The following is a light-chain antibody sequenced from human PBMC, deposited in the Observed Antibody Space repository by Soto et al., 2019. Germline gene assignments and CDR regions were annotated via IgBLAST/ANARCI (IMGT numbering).Light chain of an antibody. Sequence: DIQMTQSPSSLSASVGDRVTITCRASQSISSYLNWYQQKPGKAPKLLIYAASSLQSGVPSRFSGSGSGTDFTLTISSRQPEDFATYYCQQSYSTPMYTSGQGTKLEIK. J-gene: IGKJ2*01. V-gene: IGKV1-39*01. CDR1: QSISSY. CDR2: AAS. CDR3: QQSYSTPMYT.